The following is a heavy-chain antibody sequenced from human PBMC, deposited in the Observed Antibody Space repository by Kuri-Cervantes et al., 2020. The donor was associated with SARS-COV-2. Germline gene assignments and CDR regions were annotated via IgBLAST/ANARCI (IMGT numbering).Heavy chain of an antibody. J-gene: IGHJ6*03. V-gene: IGHV4-34*01. Sequence: ESLKISCAVYGGSFNTCYWAWIRQPPGKGLERIGEITHRGDTIYNMSLKSRVTISVDTSKKQFSLDLRSVTAADTAIYYCARGPGYNGYYYMDVWGNGTTVTVSS. CDR3: ARGPGYNGYYYMDV. CDR1: GGSFNTCY. D-gene: IGHD5-24*01. CDR2: ITHRGDT.